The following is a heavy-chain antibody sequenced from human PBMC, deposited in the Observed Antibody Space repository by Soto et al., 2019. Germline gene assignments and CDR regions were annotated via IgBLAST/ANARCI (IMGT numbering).Heavy chain of an antibody. D-gene: IGHD6-6*01. CDR2: ISAYNGNK. J-gene: IGHJ4*02. V-gene: IGHV1-18*04. CDR1: GFMFTTYG. CDR3: ARTGGGMAARPLDY. Sequence: QIKLVQSGGEVRKPGASVEISCKTSGFMFTTYGFSWVRQAPGQGLEWVAWISAYNGNKKYAQKFQDRVTMTTDSSTTTVSMELRSLTSDDTAIYYCARTGGGMAARPLDYWGQGTLVTVSS.